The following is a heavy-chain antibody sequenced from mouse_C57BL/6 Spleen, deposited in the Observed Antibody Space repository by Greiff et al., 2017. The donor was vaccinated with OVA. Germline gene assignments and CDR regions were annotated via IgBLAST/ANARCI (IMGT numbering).Heavy chain of an antibody. CDR3: ARGDYSYYYAMDY. V-gene: IGHV3-8*01. CDR1: GYSITSDY. J-gene: IGHJ4*01. D-gene: IGHD1-1*01. Sequence: EVQRVESGPGLAKPSQTLSLTCSVTGYSITSDYWNWIRKFPGNKLEYMGYISYSGSTYYNPSLKRRISITRYTSKNQYYLQLNSVTTEDTATYYGARGDYSYYYAMDYWGQGTSVTVSS. CDR2: ISYSGST.